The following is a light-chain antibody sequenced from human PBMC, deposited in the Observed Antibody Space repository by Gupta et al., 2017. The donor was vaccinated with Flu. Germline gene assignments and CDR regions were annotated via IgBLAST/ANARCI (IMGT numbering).Light chain of an antibody. CDR3: QVGDTDTDNQV. CDR2: DDR. Sequence: SSVLTQPPSVSVAPGKTASITCWGDNIRNKLVHWYQPKPGQAPELLVHDDRGRNSGIPERISGSNYGTTATVTTVRVEAGDEADYYCQVGDTDTDNQVFGGGTKLTVL. J-gene: IGLJ2*01. V-gene: IGLV3-21*03. CDR1: NIRNKL.